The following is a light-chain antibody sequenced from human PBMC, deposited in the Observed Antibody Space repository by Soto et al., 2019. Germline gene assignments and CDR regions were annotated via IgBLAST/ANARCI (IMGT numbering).Light chain of an antibody. CDR1: QSTSSR. CDR2: KAS. Sequence: DIQMTQSPSTLSASVGDRVTITCRASQSTSSRLAWYQQKPGKAPKLLIYKASSLESGVPSRFSGSGSGTEFALTISSLQHDDFATYYCQQYNSYPWTFGQGTKVEIK. J-gene: IGKJ1*01. V-gene: IGKV1-5*03. CDR3: QQYNSYPWT.